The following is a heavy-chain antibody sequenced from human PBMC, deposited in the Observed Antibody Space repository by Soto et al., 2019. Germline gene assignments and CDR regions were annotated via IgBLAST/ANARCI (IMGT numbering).Heavy chain of an antibody. D-gene: IGHD3-22*01. CDR1: GGSFSSYG. V-gene: IGHV1-69*06. CDR3: ARERRIYYDRSGPLDY. J-gene: IGHJ4*02. Sequence: QVQLVQSGAEVKKPGSSVKVSCKASGGSFSSYGITWVRPAPGQGLEWMGGIIPNFDTANYAQRLQGRVTLTADKSTSTAYIELSSLRSEDTAVYYCARERRIYYDRSGPLDYWGQGTRVTVSS. CDR2: IIPNFDTA.